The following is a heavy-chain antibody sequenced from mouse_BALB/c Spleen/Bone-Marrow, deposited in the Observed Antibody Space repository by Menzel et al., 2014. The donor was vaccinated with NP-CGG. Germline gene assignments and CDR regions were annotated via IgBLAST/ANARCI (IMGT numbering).Heavy chain of an antibody. CDR1: GYTFSSYW. J-gene: IGHJ2*01. CDR2: ILPGSGST. CDR3: ARLNYYGSLDY. Sequence: VQLQQSGAELMKPGASVKISCKATGYTFSSYWIEWVKQRPGHGLEWIGEILPGSGSTNYNEKFKGKATFTADTSSNTAYMQLSSLTPEDSAVYYCARLNYYGSLDYWGQGTTLTVSS. D-gene: IGHD1-1*01. V-gene: IGHV1-9*01.